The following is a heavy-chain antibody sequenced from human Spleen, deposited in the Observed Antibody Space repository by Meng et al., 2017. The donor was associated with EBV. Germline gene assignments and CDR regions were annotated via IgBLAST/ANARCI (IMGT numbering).Heavy chain of an antibody. J-gene: IGHJ4*02. D-gene: IGHD6-13*01. CDR3: AKGAGAASWYYFDS. V-gene: IGHV1-3*04. CDR1: GYTFTSYA. Sequence: QVQLSQSGAKFNKPGASVKVSCKNSGYTFTSYAMHWVRQAPGQRLEWMGWIHTGNGDTKYSQKFQGRVTITRDTSASTAYMDLSSLRSEDTAVYYCAKGAGAASWYYFDSWGQGTLVTVSS. CDR2: IHTGNGDT.